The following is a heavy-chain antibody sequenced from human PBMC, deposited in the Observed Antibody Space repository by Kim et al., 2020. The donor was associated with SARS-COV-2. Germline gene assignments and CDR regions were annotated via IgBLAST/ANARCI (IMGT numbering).Heavy chain of an antibody. V-gene: IGHV1-8*01. CDR2: MSPNSENR. Sequence: ASVKVSCKASGYTFTSYDMNWVRQATGQGLEWMGWMSPNSENRGYSQKFQGRFTMTSDTSINTAYMERSGLTSDDTAVYYCTRGVGVAGDYWGQGTQVTVSS. CDR3: TRGVGVAGDY. CDR1: GYTFTSYD. D-gene: IGHD1-26*01. J-gene: IGHJ4*02.